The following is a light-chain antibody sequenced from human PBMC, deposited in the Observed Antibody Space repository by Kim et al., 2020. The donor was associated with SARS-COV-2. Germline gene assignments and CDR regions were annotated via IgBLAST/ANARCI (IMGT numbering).Light chain of an antibody. Sequence: VALGQTVRITCQGDSLRTYYTTWFQQKPGQAPIVVFDGKNNRPSGIPDRFSGSSSGNTASLTITATQAGDEADYYCNSRDNNDNVLFGGGTRLTVL. CDR2: GKN. CDR3: NSRDNNDNVL. J-gene: IGLJ2*01. V-gene: IGLV3-19*01. CDR1: SLRTYY.